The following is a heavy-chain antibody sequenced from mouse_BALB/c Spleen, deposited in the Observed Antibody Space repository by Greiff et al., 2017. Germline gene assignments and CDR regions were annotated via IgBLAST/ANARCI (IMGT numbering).Heavy chain of an antibody. Sequence: VQLKQSGPGLVKPSQSLSLTCTVTGYSITSDYAWNWIRQFPGNKLEWMGYISYSGSTSYNPSLKSRISITRDTSKNQFFLQLNSVTTEDTATYYCARTGSVDYWGQGTTLTVSS. CDR1: GYSITSDYA. J-gene: IGHJ2*01. CDR2: ISYSGST. V-gene: IGHV3-2*02. CDR3: ARTGSVDY. D-gene: IGHD3-1*01.